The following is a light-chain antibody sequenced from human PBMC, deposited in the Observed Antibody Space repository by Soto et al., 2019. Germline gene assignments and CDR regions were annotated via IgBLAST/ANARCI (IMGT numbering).Light chain of an antibody. CDR3: EQRSNWPPKT. J-gene: IGKJ1*01. Sequence: IVITQSPATLSVSPGERATHSCRSSQSVSESIAWYQHRPGQAPRLLISGAPTRATGFPPRFTGSGSRTQSTLNLRSLQTEDFAVYSSEQRSNWPPKTFGQWTRWRS. CDR2: GAP. CDR1: QSVSES. V-gene: IGKV3-15*01.